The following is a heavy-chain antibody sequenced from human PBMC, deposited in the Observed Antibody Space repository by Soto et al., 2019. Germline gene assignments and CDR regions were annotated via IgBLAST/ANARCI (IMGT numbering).Heavy chain of an antibody. J-gene: IGHJ3*02. CDR1: GFTFSSYS. D-gene: IGHD3-10*01. CDR3: ARDWYYYGSGSFADAFDI. Sequence: GGSLRLSCAASGFTFSSYSTNWVRQAPGKGLEWVSSISSSSYIYYADSVKGRFTISRDNAKNSLYLQMNSLRAEDTAVYYCARDWYYYGSGSFADAFDIWGQGTMVTVSS. V-gene: IGHV3-21*01. CDR2: ISSSSYI.